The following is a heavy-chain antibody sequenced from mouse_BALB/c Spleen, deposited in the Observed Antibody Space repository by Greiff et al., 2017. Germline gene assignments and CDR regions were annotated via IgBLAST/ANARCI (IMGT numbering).Heavy chain of an antibody. Sequence: QVQLKQSGPELVKPGASVRISCKASGYTFTSYYIHWVKQRPGQGLEWIGWIYPGNVNTKYNEKFKGKATLTADKSSSTAYMQLSSLTSEDSAVYFCARNMHWFDYWGQGTTLTVSS. J-gene: IGHJ2*01. CDR2: IYPGNVNT. V-gene: IGHV1S56*01. D-gene: IGHD6-5*01. CDR3: ARNMHWFDY. CDR1: GYTFTSYY.